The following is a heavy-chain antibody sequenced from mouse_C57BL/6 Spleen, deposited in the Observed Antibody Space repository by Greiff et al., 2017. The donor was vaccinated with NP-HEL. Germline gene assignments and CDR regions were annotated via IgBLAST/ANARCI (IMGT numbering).Heavy chain of an antibody. CDR2: LHPSSGST. D-gene: IGHD1-1*01. CDR1: GFTFTSSC. J-gene: IGHJ2*01. V-gene: IGHV1-64*01. Sequence: QVQLQQPVAELVKPGASVKLSCKASGFTFTSSCMHWVKQRPGHGLEWIGMLHPSSGSTNYNEKFKSKATLTVYKSSSTAYMQLSSLTSEDSAVYDCARDYYGSSYDWGQGTTLTVSS. CDR3: ARDYYGSSYD.